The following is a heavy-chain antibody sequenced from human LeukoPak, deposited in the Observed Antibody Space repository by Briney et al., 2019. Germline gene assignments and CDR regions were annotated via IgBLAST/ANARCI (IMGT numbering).Heavy chain of an antibody. V-gene: IGHV3-23*01. Sequence: GGSLRLSCAASGFTISSYFMSWVRQAPGKGLEWVAVIGPGGGGTYHADSVKGRLTISRDDSMNTLYLQMNNLRAEDTAIYYCTKDLHYYGMDVWGQGTTVTVSS. CDR3: TKDLHYYGMDV. J-gene: IGHJ6*02. CDR2: IGPGGGGT. CDR1: GFTISSYF.